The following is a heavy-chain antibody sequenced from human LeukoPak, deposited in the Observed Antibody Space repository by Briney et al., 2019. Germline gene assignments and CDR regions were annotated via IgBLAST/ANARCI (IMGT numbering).Heavy chain of an antibody. CDR1: GSTFSSYA. D-gene: IGHD3-16*01. J-gene: IGHJ6*02. CDR2: ISGSGGST. CDR3: AKGLFWGYYYGMDV. V-gene: IGHV3-23*01. Sequence: GGSLRLSCAASGSTFSSYAMSWVRQAPGKGLEWVSAISGSGGSTYYADSVKGRFTISRDNSKNTLYLQMNSLRAEDTAVYYCAKGLFWGYYYGMDVWGQGTTVTVSS.